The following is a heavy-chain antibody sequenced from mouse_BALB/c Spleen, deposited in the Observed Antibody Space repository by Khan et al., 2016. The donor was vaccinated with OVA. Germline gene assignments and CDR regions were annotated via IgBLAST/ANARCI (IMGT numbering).Heavy chain of an antibody. Sequence: QIQLVQSGPELKKPGETVKISYKASGYTFTKYGMNWVKQAPGKGLKWMGWINTYTGESTYVDDFKGRFAFSLETSASTAYLQINNLKDEDSATYFCARPPYFSYVMDSWGQGTSVTVSS. CDR2: INTYTGES. J-gene: IGHJ4*01. CDR3: ARPPYFSYVMDS. CDR1: GYTFTKYG. V-gene: IGHV9-3-1*01.